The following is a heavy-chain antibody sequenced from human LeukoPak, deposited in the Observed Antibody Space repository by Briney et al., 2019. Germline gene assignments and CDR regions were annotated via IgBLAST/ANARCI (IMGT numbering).Heavy chain of an antibody. D-gene: IGHD5-18*01. CDR1: GFTFDDYA. J-gene: IGHJ4*02. CDR3: AKDSSDTAMVFDY. Sequence: PGGSLRLSCAASGFTFDDYAMHWVRQAPGKGLEWVSGISWNSGSIGYADSVKGRFTISRDNAKNSLYLQMNSLRAEGTALYYCAKDSSDTAMVFDYWGQGTLVTVSS. CDR2: ISWNSGSI. V-gene: IGHV3-9*01.